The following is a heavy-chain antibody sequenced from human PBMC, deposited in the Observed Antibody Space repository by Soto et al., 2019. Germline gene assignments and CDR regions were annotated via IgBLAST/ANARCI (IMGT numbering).Heavy chain of an antibody. Sequence: GASVKVSCKASGCTFSSYAISWVRQAPGQGLEWMGGIIPIFGTANYAQKFQGRVTITADESTSTAYMELSSLRSEDTAVYYCATPAHYYDSSGYTYYFDYWGQGTLVTVSS. CDR1: GCTFSSYA. CDR3: ATPAHYYDSSGYTYYFDY. J-gene: IGHJ4*02. D-gene: IGHD3-22*01. CDR2: IIPIFGTA. V-gene: IGHV1-69*13.